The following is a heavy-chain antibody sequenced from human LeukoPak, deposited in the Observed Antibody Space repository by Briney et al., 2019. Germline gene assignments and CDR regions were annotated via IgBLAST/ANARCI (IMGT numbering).Heavy chain of an antibody. Sequence: SGGSLRLSCAASGFTFNNAWMSWVRQAPGKGLEWVSHITSGSTIYYADSVKGRFAISRDKAENSLYLQMNSLRAEDTAVYYCARMKVVVAATAFDFWGQGTLVTVSS. CDR3: ARMKVVVAATAFDF. J-gene: IGHJ4*02. V-gene: IGHV3-69-1*01. CDR2: ITSGSTI. CDR1: GFTFNNAW. D-gene: IGHD2-15*01.